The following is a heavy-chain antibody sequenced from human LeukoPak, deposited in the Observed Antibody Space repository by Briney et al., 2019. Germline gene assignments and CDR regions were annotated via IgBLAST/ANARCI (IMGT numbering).Heavy chain of an antibody. J-gene: IGHJ6*03. CDR3: ARGMDCSSTSCHRYYYYMDV. CDR2: IIPIFGTA. Sequence: ASVKVSCKASGGTFSSYAISWVRQAPGQGLEWMGGIIPIFGTANYAQKFQGRVTITADESTSTAYMELSSLRSEDTAVYYCARGMDCSSTSCHRYYYYMDVWGKGTTVTVSS. CDR1: GGTFSSYA. D-gene: IGHD2-2*01. V-gene: IGHV1-69*13.